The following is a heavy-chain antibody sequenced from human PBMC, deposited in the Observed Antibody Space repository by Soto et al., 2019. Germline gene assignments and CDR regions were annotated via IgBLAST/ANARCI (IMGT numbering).Heavy chain of an antibody. CDR1: GFTFSDYY. CDR2: ISSSGSTI. Sequence: PGGSLRLSCAASGFTFSDYYTSWVRQAPGKGLEWVSKISSSGSTIYYADSVKGRFTISRDNAKTSLLLQLNSLRAEDTAVYYCARDESVYYYDSSGFFDYWGQGTLVTVSS. J-gene: IGHJ4*02. V-gene: IGHV3-11*01. CDR3: ARDESVYYYDSSGFFDY. D-gene: IGHD3-22*01.